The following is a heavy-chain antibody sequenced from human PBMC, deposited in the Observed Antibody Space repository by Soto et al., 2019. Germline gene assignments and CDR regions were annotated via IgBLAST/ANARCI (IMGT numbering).Heavy chain of an antibody. CDR2: XNXXXXXT. CDR1: GFTFSSYW. CDR3: AREKNYALDV. J-gene: IGHJ6*02. Sequence: GGSLRFSCAASGFTFSSYWIHWVRQAPGKGLVXVSXXNXXXXXTXXADSVKGRFTISRDNAKNTLYLQMNSLRAEDTAVYYCAREKNYALDVWGQGTTVTVSS. V-gene: IGHV3-74*01. D-gene: IGHD3-16*01.